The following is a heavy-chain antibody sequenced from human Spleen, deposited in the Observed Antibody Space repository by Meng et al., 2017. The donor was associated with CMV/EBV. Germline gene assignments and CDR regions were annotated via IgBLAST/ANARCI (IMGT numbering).Heavy chain of an antibody. V-gene: IGHV3-20*04. CDR3: ANVGGSGSYYPPQNY. CDR2: INWNGGST. Sequence: GESLKISCAASGFTFDDYGMSWVRQAPGKGLEWVSGINWNGGSTGYADSVKGRFTISRDNAKNSLYLQMNSLRAEDTALYYCANVGGSGSYYPPQNYWGQGTLVTVS. J-gene: IGHJ4*02. CDR1: GFTFDDYG. D-gene: IGHD1-26*01.